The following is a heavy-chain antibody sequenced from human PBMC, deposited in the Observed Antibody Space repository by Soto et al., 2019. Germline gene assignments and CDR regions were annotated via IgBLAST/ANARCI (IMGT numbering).Heavy chain of an antibody. D-gene: IGHD5-12*01. CDR2: IYPGDSDT. J-gene: IGHJ6*02. Sequence: PGESLKISCKGSGYSFTSYWIGWVRQMPGKGLEWMGIIYPGDSDTRYSPSFQGQVTISADKSISTAYLQWSSLKASDTAMYYCARHRKSGYDSVYYYYGMDVWGQGTTVTVSS. CDR3: ARHRKSGYDSVYYYYGMDV. V-gene: IGHV5-51*01. CDR1: GYSFTSYW.